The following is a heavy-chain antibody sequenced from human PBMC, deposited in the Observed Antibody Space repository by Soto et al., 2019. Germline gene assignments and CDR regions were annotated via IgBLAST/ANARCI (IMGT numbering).Heavy chain of an antibody. Sequence: QVQLVQSGAEVKKPGSSVKVSCKTSGGTFNSYGLSWVRQAPGQGPEWMGQIIPIFGTAKYAQRFQGRLTISVDDSTSTVYMELSSLRSDDTVMYYCAREKFSNYFDPWGQGTLVTVSS. D-gene: IGHD4-4*01. V-gene: IGHV1-69*01. CDR2: IIPIFGTA. CDR1: GGTFNSYG. CDR3: AREKFSNYFDP. J-gene: IGHJ5*02.